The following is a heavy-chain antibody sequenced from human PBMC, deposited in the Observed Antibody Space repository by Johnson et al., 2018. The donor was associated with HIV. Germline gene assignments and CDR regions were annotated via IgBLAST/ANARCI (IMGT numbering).Heavy chain of an antibody. V-gene: IGHV3-7*01. CDR1: GFTFSSYW. D-gene: IGHD3-9*01. J-gene: IGHJ3*02. Sequence: VQLVESGGGLVQPGGSLRLSCAASGFTFSSYWMSWVRQAPGKGLEWVANIKQDGSEKYYVDSVQGRFTISRDNAKNSLYLQMNSLRAEDTAVYYCARDLLGMADAFDIGGQGTMVTVSS. CDR3: ARDLLGMADAFDI. CDR2: IKQDGSEK.